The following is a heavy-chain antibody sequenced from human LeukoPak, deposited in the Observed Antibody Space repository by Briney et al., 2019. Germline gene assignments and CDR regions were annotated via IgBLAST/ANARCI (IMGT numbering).Heavy chain of an antibody. V-gene: IGHV4-4*02. Sequence: SETLSLTCGVSGGSVINTNWWTWVRQPPGKGLEWIGEVHLDGRTNYNPSLESRLTMSVDVSENQVSLKLTSVTAADTAVYYCARGCSGGSCYDYWGQGTLVTVSS. CDR3: ARGCSGGSCYDY. CDR1: GGSVINTNW. CDR2: VHLDGRT. J-gene: IGHJ4*02. D-gene: IGHD2-15*01.